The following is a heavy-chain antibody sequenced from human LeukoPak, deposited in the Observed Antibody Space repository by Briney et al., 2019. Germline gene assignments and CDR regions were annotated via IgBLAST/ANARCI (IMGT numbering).Heavy chain of an antibody. J-gene: IGHJ4*02. CDR2: INTDGSRT. Sequence: GGSLRLSCAASGFTFSSYWMHWVRQVPGRGLVWVSRINTDGSRTYHADSVKGRFTISRDNAKNMLYLELNSLRAEDMAVYYCARVLTGYYHWDYWGQGTLVTVSS. V-gene: IGHV3-74*01. D-gene: IGHD3-9*01. CDR3: ARVLTGYYHWDY. CDR1: GFTFSSYW.